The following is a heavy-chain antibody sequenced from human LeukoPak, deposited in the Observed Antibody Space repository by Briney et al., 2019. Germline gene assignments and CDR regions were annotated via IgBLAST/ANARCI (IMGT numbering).Heavy chain of an antibody. D-gene: IGHD6-13*01. CDR1: GFTFSSYA. CDR3: ARDGGGDSSSWHQRWETYYYYYMDV. Sequence: GGSLRLSCAASGFTFSSYAMSWVRQAPGKGLEWVANIKQDRSEKYYVDSVRGRFTISRDNAKNSLYLQMNSLRAEDTAVYYCARDGGGDSSSWHQRWETYYYYYMDVWGKGTTVTVSS. CDR2: IKQDRSEK. V-gene: IGHV3-7*01. J-gene: IGHJ6*03.